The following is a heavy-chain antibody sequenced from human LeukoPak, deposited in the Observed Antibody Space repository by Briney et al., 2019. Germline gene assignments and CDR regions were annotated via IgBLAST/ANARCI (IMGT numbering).Heavy chain of an antibody. J-gene: IGHJ4*02. Sequence: PSETLSLTCTVSGGSISSYYWSWLRQPPGKGLEWIGYIYYSGSTNYNPSLKSRVTISVDTSKNQFSLKLSSVTAADTAVYYCARDSDSSGYYLFDYWGQGTLVTVSS. CDR1: GGSISSYY. CDR3: ARDSDSSGYYLFDY. D-gene: IGHD3-22*01. V-gene: IGHV4-59*01. CDR2: IYYSGST.